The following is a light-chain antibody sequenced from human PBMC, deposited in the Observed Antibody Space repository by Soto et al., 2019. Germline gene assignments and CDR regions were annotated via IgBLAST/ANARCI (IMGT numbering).Light chain of an antibody. J-gene: IGLJ3*02. Sequence: QPVLTQPPSASGTPGQSVTMSCSGSSSNIGGNTVNWYQHLPGTAPKLLIYSNVQRPSGVPDRFSGSKSGTSGSLAISGLQSEDEADYYCTSWDDSLNGWVFGGGTKVTVL. CDR2: SNV. V-gene: IGLV1-44*01. CDR3: TSWDDSLNGWV. CDR1: SSNIGGNT.